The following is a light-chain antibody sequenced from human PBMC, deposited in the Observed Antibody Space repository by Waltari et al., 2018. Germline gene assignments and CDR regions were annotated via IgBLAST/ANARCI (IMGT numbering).Light chain of an antibody. J-gene: IGKJ1*01. CDR1: QNISNW. Sequence: DVQMTQSPSALSASVGDRVTLTCRASQNISNWLAWYQQTPGRAPKLLIYKASILESGVPSRFSGSGSGTEFTLTVSSLQAEDFATYYCQECFTYGTFGQGTTVEVK. CDR3: QECFTYGT. CDR2: KAS. V-gene: IGKV1-5*03.